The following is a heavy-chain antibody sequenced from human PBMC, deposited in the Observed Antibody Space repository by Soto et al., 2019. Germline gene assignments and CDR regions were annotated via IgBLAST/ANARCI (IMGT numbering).Heavy chain of an antibody. Sequence: GGSLRLSCAASGFTFSSYGMHWVRQAPGKGLEWVAVIWYDGSNKYYADSVKGRFTISRDNSKNTLYLQMNSLRAEDTAVYYCASTPSRGWYLYFGYWGPGPLVTVSS. CDR2: IWYDGSNK. CDR1: GFTFSSYG. V-gene: IGHV3-33*01. J-gene: IGHJ4*02. D-gene: IGHD6-19*01. CDR3: ASTPSRGWYLYFGY.